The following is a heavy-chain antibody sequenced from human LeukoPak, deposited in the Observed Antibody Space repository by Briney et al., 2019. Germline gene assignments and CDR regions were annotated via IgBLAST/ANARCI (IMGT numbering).Heavy chain of an antibody. CDR3: AREIAAAGTFDY. Sequence: ASVTVSCKASGYTFTSYDINWVRQATGQGLEWMGWMDPNSGNTGYAQKFQGRVTMTRNTSISTAYMELSSLRSEDTAVYYCAREIAAAGTFDYWGQGTLVTVSS. D-gene: IGHD6-13*01. J-gene: IGHJ4*02. CDR2: MDPNSGNT. V-gene: IGHV1-8*01. CDR1: GYTFTSYD.